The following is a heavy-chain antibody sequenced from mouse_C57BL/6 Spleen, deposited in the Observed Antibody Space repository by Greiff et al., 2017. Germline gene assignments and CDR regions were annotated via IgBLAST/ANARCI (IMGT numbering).Heavy chain of an antibody. CDR2: ISYDGSN. Sequence: EVQLQQSGPGLVKPSQSLSLTCSVTGYSITSGYYWNWIRQFPGNKLEWMGYISYDGSNNYNPSLKNRISITRDTSKNQFFLKLNSVTTADTATYYCARVYYSNSFDYWGQGTTLTVSS. D-gene: IGHD2-5*01. CDR3: ARVYYSNSFDY. J-gene: IGHJ2*01. CDR1: GYSITSGYY. V-gene: IGHV3-6*01.